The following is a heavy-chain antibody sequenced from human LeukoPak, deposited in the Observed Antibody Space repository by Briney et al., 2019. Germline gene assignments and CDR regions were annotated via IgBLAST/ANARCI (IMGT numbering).Heavy chain of an antibody. CDR3: ARDNPTSNYYDSSGKYRGDY. D-gene: IGHD3-22*01. Sequence: GGSLRLSCAASGFTFSSYSMNWVRQAPGKGLEWVSSISSSSSYIYYADSVKGRFTISRDNAKNSLYLQMNSLRAEDTAAYYCARDNPTSNYYDSSGKYRGDYWGQGTLVTVSS. CDR2: ISSSSSYI. J-gene: IGHJ4*02. V-gene: IGHV3-21*01. CDR1: GFTFSSYS.